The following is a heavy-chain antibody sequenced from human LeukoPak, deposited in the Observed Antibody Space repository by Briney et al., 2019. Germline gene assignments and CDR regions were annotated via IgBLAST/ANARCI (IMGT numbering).Heavy chain of an antibody. V-gene: IGHV1-18*01. Sequence: TSEASGYTFSSYGISWVRQAPGQGLEWMGWISAYNGNTNYAQKLQGRVTMTTDTSTSTAYMELRSLRSDDTAVYYCARDGGYYDSSGNFDYWGQGTLVTVSS. CDR3: ARDGGYYDSSGNFDY. CDR1: GYTFSSYG. D-gene: IGHD3-22*01. CDR2: ISAYNGNT. J-gene: IGHJ4*02.